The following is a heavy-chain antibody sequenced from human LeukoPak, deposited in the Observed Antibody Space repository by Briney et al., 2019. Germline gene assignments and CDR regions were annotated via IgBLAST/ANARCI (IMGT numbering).Heavy chain of an antibody. V-gene: IGHV4-59*08. D-gene: IGHD3-9*01. CDR1: GGSISSYY. J-gene: IGHJ3*02. CDR3: ARPLGSGYYDAFDI. Sequence: NASETLSLTCTVSGGSISSYYWSWIRQPPGKELEWIGYIYYSGSTNYNPSLKSRVTISVDTSKNQFSLKLSSVTAADTAVYYCARPLGSGYYDAFDIWGQGTMVTVSS. CDR2: IYYSGST.